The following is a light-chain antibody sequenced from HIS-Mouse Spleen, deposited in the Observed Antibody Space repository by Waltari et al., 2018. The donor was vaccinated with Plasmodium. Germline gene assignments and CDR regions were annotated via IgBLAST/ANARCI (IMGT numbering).Light chain of an antibody. J-gene: IGKJ1*01. Sequence: ELVMTQSPATTSVWPGERATRSCRARQSVSSNLAWYQQKPGQAPRLLIYGASTRATSIPARFSGSGSGTEFTLTISSMQSEDFAVYYCQQYNNWPRGTFGQGTKVEIK. CDR3: QQYNNWPRGT. CDR1: QSVSSN. V-gene: IGKV3-15*01. CDR2: GAS.